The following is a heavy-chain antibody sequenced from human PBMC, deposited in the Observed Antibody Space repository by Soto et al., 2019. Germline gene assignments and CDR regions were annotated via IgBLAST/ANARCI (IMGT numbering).Heavy chain of an antibody. CDR1: GYSCSNYW. CDR3: ATKASGDGYNLVWFDP. CDR2: IYPGDSET. Sequence: PGESLKISCKGSGYSCSNYWVVWVRQMPGKGLEWMGIIYPGDSETKYSPSFQGQVTISADKSINTAYLQWISLKAADTAVYYCATKASGDGYNLVWFDPWGQGTQVTVSS. V-gene: IGHV5-51*01. J-gene: IGHJ5*02. D-gene: IGHD5-12*01.